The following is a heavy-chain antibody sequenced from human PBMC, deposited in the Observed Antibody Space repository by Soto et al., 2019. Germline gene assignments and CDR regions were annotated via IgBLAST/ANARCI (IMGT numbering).Heavy chain of an antibody. D-gene: IGHD4-4*01. CDR2: ISYDGSNK. V-gene: IGHV3-30-3*01. Sequence: PGGSLRLSCAASGFTFSSYAMHWVRQAPGEGLEWVAVISYDGSNKYYADSVKGRFTISRDNSKNTLYLQMNSLRAEDTAVYYCARGDPMTTVTYLPLGSGMDVWGQGTTVTVSS. CDR1: GFTFSSYA. J-gene: IGHJ6*02. CDR3: ARGDPMTTVTYLPLGSGMDV.